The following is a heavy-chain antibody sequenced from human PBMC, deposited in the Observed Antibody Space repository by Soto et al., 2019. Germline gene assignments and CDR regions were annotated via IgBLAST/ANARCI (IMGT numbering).Heavy chain of an antibody. Sequence: SETLSLTCTVAGDSVSSGTYYWSWIRQPPGKGLEWIGNIHYSGSTNYNPSLKSRVTMSVDTSKNQFSLKLTFVTAADTAMFYCARSSFYYDTSGYAVAWFDPWGQGTPVTVSS. CDR3: ARSSFYYDTSGYAVAWFDP. V-gene: IGHV4-61*01. CDR2: IHYSGST. J-gene: IGHJ5*02. D-gene: IGHD3-22*01. CDR1: GDSVSSGTYY.